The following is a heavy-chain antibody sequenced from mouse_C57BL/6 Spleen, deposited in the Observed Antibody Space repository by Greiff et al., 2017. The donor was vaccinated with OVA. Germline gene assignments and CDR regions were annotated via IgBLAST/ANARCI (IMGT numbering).Heavy chain of an antibody. CDR1: GFTFSNYW. CDR2: IRLKSDNYAT. D-gene: IGHD1-1*01. V-gene: IGHV6-3*01. Sequence: EVMLVESGGGLVQPGGSMKLSCVASGFTFSNYWMNWVRQSPEKGLEWVAQIRLKSDNYATHYAESVKGRFTISRDDSKSSVYLQMNNLRAEDTGIYYCTGLYYYGSSWWFAYWGQGTLVTVSA. J-gene: IGHJ3*01. CDR3: TGLYYYGSSWWFAY.